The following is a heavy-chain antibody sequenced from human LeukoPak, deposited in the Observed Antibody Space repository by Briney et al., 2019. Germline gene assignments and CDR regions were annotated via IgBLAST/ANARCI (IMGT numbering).Heavy chain of an antibody. D-gene: IGHD3-3*01. J-gene: IGHJ4*02. CDR3: AKDQVRFLEGLPYYFDL. Sequence: PGGSLRLSCAASGFTFRNYAMSWVRQAPGQVLAWVSGISGSGDTTYYSDSVEGRFSISRDNSKNTLYLEMSSLRAEDTAVYFCAKDQVRFLEGLPYYFDLWGRGSLVIVSS. CDR1: GFTFRNYA. CDR2: ISGSGDTT. V-gene: IGHV3-23*01.